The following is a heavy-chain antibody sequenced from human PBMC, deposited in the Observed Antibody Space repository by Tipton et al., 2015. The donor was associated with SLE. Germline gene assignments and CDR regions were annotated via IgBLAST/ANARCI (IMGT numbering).Heavy chain of an antibody. CDR2: ISCAGTIK. CDR1: GFTFSSYS. D-gene: IGHD4-11*01. Sequence: SLRLSCAASGFTFSSYSMHWVRQAPGKGLEWVAVISCAGTIKYYADSVKGRFTISRDNSKNTVSLQMNSLRAEDTAVYYCARASNLQCFAYWGQGTLVTASS. V-gene: IGHV3-30-3*01. J-gene: IGHJ4*02. CDR3: ARASNLQCFAY.